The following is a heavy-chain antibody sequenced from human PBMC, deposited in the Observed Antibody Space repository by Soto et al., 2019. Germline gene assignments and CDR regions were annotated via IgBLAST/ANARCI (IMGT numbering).Heavy chain of an antibody. CDR1: GFTFSGSA. D-gene: IGHD3-22*01. V-gene: IGHV3-73*01. Sequence: SLRLSCAASGFTFSGSAMHWVRQASGKGLEWVGRIRSKANSYATAYAASVKGRFTISRDDSKNTAYLQMNSLKTEDTAVYYCTRSSYYYDSSGWAGYYYYGMDVWGQGTTVTVSS. CDR2: IRSKANSYAT. J-gene: IGHJ6*02. CDR3: TRSSYYYDSSGWAGYYYYGMDV.